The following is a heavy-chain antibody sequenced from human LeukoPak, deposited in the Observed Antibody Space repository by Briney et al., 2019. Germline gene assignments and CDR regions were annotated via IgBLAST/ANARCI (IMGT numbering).Heavy chain of an antibody. Sequence: PSETLSLTCTVSGGSISSYYWSWIRQPAGKGLEWIGRIYTSGSTNYNPSLKSRVTISVDTSKNQFSLKLSSVTAADTAVYYCARGDSRGYYGSGSYYNPKYNWFDPWGQGTLATVSS. CDR2: IYTSGST. CDR1: GGSISSYY. D-gene: IGHD3-10*01. V-gene: IGHV4-4*07. J-gene: IGHJ5*02. CDR3: ARGDSRGYYGSGSYYNPKYNWFDP.